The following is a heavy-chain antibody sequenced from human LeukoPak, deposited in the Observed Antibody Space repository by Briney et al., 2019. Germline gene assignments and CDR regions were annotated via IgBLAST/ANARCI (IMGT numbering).Heavy chain of an antibody. CDR3: ARGVTTRGSWFDP. V-gene: IGHV4-59*01. J-gene: IGHJ5*02. D-gene: IGHD4-11*01. CDR1: GDSITNNY. Sequence: SETLSLTCPVPGDSITNNYWSWMRQPPREGRGWRGYIDYRGTTNYNPSLKSRVTISSDTSKNQFSLKLSSVTAADTAVYYCARGVTTRGSWFDPWGQGTLVTVSS. CDR2: IDYRGTT.